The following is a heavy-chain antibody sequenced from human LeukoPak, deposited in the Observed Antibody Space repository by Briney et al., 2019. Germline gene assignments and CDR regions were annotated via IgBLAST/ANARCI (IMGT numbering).Heavy chain of an antibody. CDR2: IIPIFGIA. D-gene: IGHD3-3*01. CDR3: AREGTFYDFWSGPTDY. J-gene: IGHJ4*02. CDR1: GGTFSSYA. Sequence: SVKVSCKASGGTFSSYAISWVRQAPGQGLEWMGRIIPIFGIANYAQKFQGRVTITADKYTSTAYMELSSLRSEDTAVYYCAREGTFYDFWSGPTDYWGQGTLVTVSS. V-gene: IGHV1-69*04.